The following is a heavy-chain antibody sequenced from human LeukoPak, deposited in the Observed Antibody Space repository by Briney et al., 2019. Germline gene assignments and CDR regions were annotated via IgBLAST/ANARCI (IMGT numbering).Heavy chain of an antibody. CDR3: ARGLVGASYY. Sequence: GGSLRLSCAASGFIFGDYWMSWVRQAPGKGLEWVANIDRNGRERYYMDSVKGRFTISRDNARNSLFLEMNSLRADDTGVYYCARGLVGASYYWGQGTLVTVSS. D-gene: IGHD1-26*01. V-gene: IGHV3-7*01. CDR2: IDRNGRER. J-gene: IGHJ4*02. CDR1: GFIFGDYW.